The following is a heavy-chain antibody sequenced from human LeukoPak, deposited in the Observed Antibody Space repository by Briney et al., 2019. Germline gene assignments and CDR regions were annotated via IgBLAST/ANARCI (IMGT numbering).Heavy chain of an antibody. J-gene: IGHJ4*02. Sequence: SETLSLTCTVSGCTFSSYYWSWVRQPPGKGLEWIAFIYYSGSNSYNAALKSRRTISVDTSKNQFSLKLSSVTAADTAVYYCARPLTGTTLIFDYWGQGTLVTVSS. CDR3: ARPLTGTTLIFDY. CDR2: IYYSGSN. V-gene: IGHV4-59*01. D-gene: IGHD1-7*01. CDR1: GCTFSSYY.